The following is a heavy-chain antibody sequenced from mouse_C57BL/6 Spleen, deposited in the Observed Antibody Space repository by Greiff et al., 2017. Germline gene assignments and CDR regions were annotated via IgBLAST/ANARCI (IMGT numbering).Heavy chain of an antibody. Sequence: QVTLKVSGPGLLQSSPTLSLTCSFSGFSLSTSGMGVSWIRQPSGQGLEWLAHLYWDDDKRYNPSLKSRLTISKDTSRKQVFLKITSVDSADSATYDGSRGDYDCYAMDYWGQGTSVTVSS. V-gene: IGHV8-12*01. CDR3: SRGDYDCYAMDY. CDR1: GFSLSTSGMG. D-gene: IGHD2-4*01. CDR2: LYWDDDK. J-gene: IGHJ4*01.